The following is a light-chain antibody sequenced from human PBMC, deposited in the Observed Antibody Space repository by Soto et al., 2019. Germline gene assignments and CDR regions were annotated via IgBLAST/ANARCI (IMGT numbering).Light chain of an antibody. V-gene: IGLV2-14*03. CDR2: DVS. CDR1: SSDVGAYNY. CDR3: NSYTPSSPYV. J-gene: IGLJ1*01. Sequence: QSALTQPASVSGSPGQSIAISCTGTSSDVGAYNYVSWYPQHPGKAPKQMIYDVSNRPSGVYNRFAGYNSGNTASLTISGLQAEEEADYYCNSYTPSSPYVFGTGTKLTVL.